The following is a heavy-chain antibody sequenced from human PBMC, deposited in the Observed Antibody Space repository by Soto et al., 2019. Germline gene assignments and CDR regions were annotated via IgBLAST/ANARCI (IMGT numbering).Heavy chain of an antibody. CDR1: GYTFTSYA. V-gene: IGHV1-3*01. D-gene: IGHD2-2*02. CDR2: INARNGNT. J-gene: IGHJ4*02. Sequence: QVQLVQSGAEVKKPGASVKVSCKASGYTFTSYAMHWVRQAPGQRLEWMGWINARNGNTKYSQKFQGRVTITRDTSASTAYRELSSLRSEDTAVYYCASSFTVPAAIDYWGQGTLVTVSS. CDR3: ASSFTVPAAIDY.